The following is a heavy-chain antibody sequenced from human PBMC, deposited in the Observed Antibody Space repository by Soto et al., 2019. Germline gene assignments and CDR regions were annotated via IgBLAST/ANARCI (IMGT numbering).Heavy chain of an antibody. CDR1: GGSFSAYY. CDR2: INHSGST. CDR3: AGHSGVITIVGVVSGTGLVYLDV. D-gene: IGHD3-3*01. V-gene: IGHV4-34*01. J-gene: IGHJ6*03. Sequence: QVQLQQWGAGLLKPSETLSLTCTVFGGSFSAYYWSWIRQPPGKGLEWIGEINHSGSTNYNPSLKSRVTIPVDTSKNQFSLELSSVNAADTVVYYCAGHSGVITIVGVVSGTGLVYLDVWGKGTTVTVSS.